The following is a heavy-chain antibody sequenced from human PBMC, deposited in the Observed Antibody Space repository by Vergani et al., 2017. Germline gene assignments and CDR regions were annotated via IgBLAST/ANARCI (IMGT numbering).Heavy chain of an antibody. CDR1: GFTFSAYG. Sequence: QVQLVESGGGVVQPGRSLRLSCAASGFTFSAYGMHWVRQAPGKGLEWVAVSWYDGNNQYYADSVKGRFTISRDNSKNTLYLQMNSLGVEDTAVYYCAKEGGGYCSGGTCYPEYWGQGTLVIVSS. CDR2: SWYDGNNQ. CDR3: AKEGGGYCSGGTCYPEY. D-gene: IGHD2-15*01. V-gene: IGHV3-33*06. J-gene: IGHJ4*02.